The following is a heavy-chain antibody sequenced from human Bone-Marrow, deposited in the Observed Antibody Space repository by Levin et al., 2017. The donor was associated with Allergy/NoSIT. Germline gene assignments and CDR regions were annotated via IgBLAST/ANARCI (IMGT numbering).Heavy chain of an antibody. CDR1: GFTFSSHA. D-gene: IGHD1-1*01. J-gene: IGHJ4*02. CDR3: ARDRGIGYNNGPILDY. CDR2: ISYDGSSK. V-gene: IGHV3-30*04. Sequence: PAGGSLRLSCVASGFTFSSHAMHWVRQAPGKGLEWVAVISYDGSSKFYADSVRGRFSISRDNSRNTIYLQMNSLREEDTAVYYCARDRGIGYNNGPILDYWGQGTLVTVSS.